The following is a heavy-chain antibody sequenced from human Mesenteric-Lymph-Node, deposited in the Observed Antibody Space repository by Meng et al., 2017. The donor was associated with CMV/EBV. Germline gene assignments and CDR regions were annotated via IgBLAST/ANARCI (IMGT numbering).Heavy chain of an antibody. D-gene: IGHD2-2*01. CDR3: SKRQVLRNADIAVVPPANRFEY. V-gene: IGHV3-49*04. CDR2: IRSKAYGGTT. CDR1: GFTFGDYA. Sequence: GESLKISCTASGFTFGDYAMSWVRQAPGKGLEWVGFIRSKAYGGTTEYAASVKGRFTISRDDSKSIAYLQMNSLKTEDTAVYFCSKRQVLRNADIAVVPPANRFEYWGQGTLVTVSS. J-gene: IGHJ4*02.